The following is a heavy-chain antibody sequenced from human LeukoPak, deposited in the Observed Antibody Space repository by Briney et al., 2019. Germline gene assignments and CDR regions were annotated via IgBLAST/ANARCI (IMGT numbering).Heavy chain of an antibody. CDR3: ARVYSISSGRALDY. CDR1: GLTISTYW. J-gene: IGHJ4*02. CDR2: IKQDGSEK. V-gene: IGHV3-7*01. Sequence: GGSLRLSCAASGLTISTYWMSWVRQAPGQGQEWEANIKQDGSEKDYVDSVKGRFTISRDNAKNSLYLQMNSLRAEDTALYYCARVYSISSGRALDYWGQGTLVTVSS. D-gene: IGHD6-6*01.